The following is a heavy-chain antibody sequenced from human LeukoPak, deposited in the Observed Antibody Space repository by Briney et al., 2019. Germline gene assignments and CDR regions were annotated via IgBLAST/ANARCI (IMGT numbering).Heavy chain of an antibody. CDR3: ARGYSYTIFGVGPRNWFDP. D-gene: IGHD3-3*01. Sequence: PSETLSLTCTVSGGSISSSSYYWGWIRQPPGKGLEWIGSIYYSGNTYYNPSLKSRVTISVDTSKNQFSLKLSSVTAADTAVYYCARGYSYTIFGVGPRNWFDPWGQGTLVTVSS. J-gene: IGHJ5*02. V-gene: IGHV4-39*07. CDR2: IYYSGNT. CDR1: GGSISSSSYY.